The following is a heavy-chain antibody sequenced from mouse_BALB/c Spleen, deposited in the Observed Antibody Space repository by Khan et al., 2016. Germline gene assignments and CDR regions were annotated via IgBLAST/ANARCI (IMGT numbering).Heavy chain of an antibody. J-gene: IGHJ4*01. CDR1: GFSLTSYG. D-gene: IGHD1-1*01. CDR2: IWAGGST. Sequence: QVQLQQSGPGLVAPSQSLSITCTVSGFSLTSYGVHWVRQPPGKGLEWLGVIWAGGSTNYNSALMSRLSISKDNSKSQVFLKMNSLQTDDTAMYYCAGVFMTSVVDYYYAVDYWGQGTSVTVSS. CDR3: AGVFMTSVVDYYYAVDY. V-gene: IGHV2-9*02.